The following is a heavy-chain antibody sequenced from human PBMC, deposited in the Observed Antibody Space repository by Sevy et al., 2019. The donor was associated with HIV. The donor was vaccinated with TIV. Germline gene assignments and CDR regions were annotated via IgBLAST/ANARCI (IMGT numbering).Heavy chain of an antibody. V-gene: IGHV3-7*01. Sequence: GGSLRLSCAASGFTFTDYFMSWVRQAPGKGLEWVAKIDQDGSQKNYVDSVKGRFTISRNNAKNSVYLQMNRLGVDDTAVDYCARELWPGDYWGQGTLVTVSS. D-gene: IGHD2-21*01. CDR1: GFTFTDYF. CDR3: ARELWPGDY. J-gene: IGHJ4*02. CDR2: IDQDGSQK.